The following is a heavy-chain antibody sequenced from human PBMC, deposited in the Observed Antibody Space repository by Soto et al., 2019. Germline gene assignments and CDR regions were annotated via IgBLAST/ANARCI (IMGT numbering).Heavy chain of an antibody. D-gene: IGHD3-10*01. Sequence: QVPLVESGGGVVQPGRSLRLSCAASGFTFSSDGMHWVRQAPGKGLDWVAVISYDGSNKYYADSVKGRFTISRDNSKNTLYLQMNSLRAEDTAVYYCAKDRAMVRGIDYWGQGTLVTVSS. CDR2: ISYDGSNK. CDR3: AKDRAMVRGIDY. J-gene: IGHJ4*02. V-gene: IGHV3-30*18. CDR1: GFTFSSDG.